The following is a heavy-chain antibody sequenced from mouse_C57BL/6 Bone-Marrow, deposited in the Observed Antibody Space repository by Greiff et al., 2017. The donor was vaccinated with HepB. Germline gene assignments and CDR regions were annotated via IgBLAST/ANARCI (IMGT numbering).Heavy chain of an antibody. V-gene: IGHV1-69*01. D-gene: IGHD4-1*02. J-gene: IGHJ4*01. CDR1: GYTFTSYW. Sequence: QVQLQQPGAELVMPGASVKLSCKASGYTFTSYWMHWVKQRPGQGLEWIGEIDPSGSYTNYNQKFKGKSTLTVDKSSSTAYMQLSSLTSEDSAVYYCASSNWDDYAMYYWGQGTSVTVSS. CDR2: IDPSGSYT. CDR3: ASSNWDDYAMYY.